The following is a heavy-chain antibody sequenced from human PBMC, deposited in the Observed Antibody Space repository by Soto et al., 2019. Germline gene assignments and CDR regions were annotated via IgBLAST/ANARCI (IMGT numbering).Heavy chain of an antibody. J-gene: IGHJ4*02. Sequence: GSLKISCQCSGYTFSNFWIGWVRQLPGQGLEWMGIIYPGDHETRYSPSFLGKVTISAETSINTAYLQWSSLEASDSAFYFCARSPRSSPYFDFWGQGALVTVSS. D-gene: IGHD6-13*01. CDR3: ARSPRSSPYFDF. V-gene: IGHV5-51*01. CDR1: GYTFSNFW. CDR2: IYPGDHET.